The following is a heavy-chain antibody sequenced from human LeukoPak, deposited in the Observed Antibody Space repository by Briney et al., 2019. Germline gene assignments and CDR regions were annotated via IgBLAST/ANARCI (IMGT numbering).Heavy chain of an antibody. CDR3: ARGRAYNFYYLDV. CDR1: GYSFTNYD. Sequence: GASVKVSCKASGYSFTNYDINWVRQASGQGLEWMAWMNPNIGNTGYAQKFQGRVTITRNTSISTAYMEVSSLRSEDTAVYYCARGRAYNFYYLDVWGTGTTVTVSS. V-gene: IGHV1-8*03. CDR2: MNPNIGNT. J-gene: IGHJ6*03.